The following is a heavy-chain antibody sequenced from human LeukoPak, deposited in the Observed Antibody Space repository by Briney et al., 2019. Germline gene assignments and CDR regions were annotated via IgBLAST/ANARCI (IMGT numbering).Heavy chain of an antibody. D-gene: IGHD6-19*01. J-gene: IGHJ4*02. V-gene: IGHV1-69*13. Sequence: ASVTVSCTASGGTFTTYAISWVRQAPGQGHEWMGGILPIFGTANYAPEFPGRVTITADESTGTAYMELSSLRSEDTAVYYCARSFHSSGWYHDYWGQGTLVTVSS. CDR1: GGTFTTYA. CDR3: ARSFHSSGWYHDY. CDR2: ILPIFGTA.